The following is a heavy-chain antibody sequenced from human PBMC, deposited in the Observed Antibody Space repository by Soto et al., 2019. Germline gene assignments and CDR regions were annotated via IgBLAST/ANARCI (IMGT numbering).Heavy chain of an antibody. CDR3: AKETYSGPLDY. D-gene: IGHD2-15*01. J-gene: IGHJ4*02. CDR2: ISYDGSNK. CDR1: GFTFSSYG. Sequence: QVQLVESGGGVVQPGRSLRLSCAASGFTFSSYGMHWVRQAPGKGLEWVEVISYDGSNKYYADSVKGRFTISRDNSKNTLYLLMNSLRAEDTAVYYCAKETYSGPLDYWGQGTLVTVSS. V-gene: IGHV3-30*18.